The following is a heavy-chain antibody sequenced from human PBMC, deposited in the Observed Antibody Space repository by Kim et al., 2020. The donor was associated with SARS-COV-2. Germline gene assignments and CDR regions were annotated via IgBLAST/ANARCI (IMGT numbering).Heavy chain of an antibody. CDR1: GFSSDDSA. CDR3: AQDIYDSLWSVAFDF. J-gene: IGHJ4*01. D-gene: IGHD3-22*01. CDR2: ISWTGNSI. V-gene: IGHV3-9*02. Sequence: SLRLSCAASGFSSDDSAMHWVRQAPGKGLEWIAGISWTGNSIGYAVSVKGRFTISRDNAKNSLYLQMNSLGTEDTAFYYCAQDIYDSLWSVAFDFWG.